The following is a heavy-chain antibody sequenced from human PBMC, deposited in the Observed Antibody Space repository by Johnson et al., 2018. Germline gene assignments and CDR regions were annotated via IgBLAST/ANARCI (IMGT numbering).Heavy chain of an antibody. J-gene: IGHJ5*02. V-gene: IGHV1-46*01. CDR3: ARGSLMTTVTTWFDP. CDR2: INPSGGST. Sequence: HWVRQAPGQGLEWMGIINPSGGSTSYAQKFQGRVTMTRDTSTSTVYMELGSLRSEDTAVYYCARGSLMTTVTTWFDPWGQGTLVTVSS. D-gene: IGHD4-11*01.